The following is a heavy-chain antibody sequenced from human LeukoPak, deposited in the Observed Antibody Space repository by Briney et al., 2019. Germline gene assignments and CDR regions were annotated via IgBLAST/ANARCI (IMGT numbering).Heavy chain of an antibody. CDR2: IIPIFGTA. V-gene: IGHV1-69*13. Sequence: ASVKVSCKASGGTFSSYAISWVRQAPGQGLEWMGGIIPIFGTANYAQKFQGRVTITADESTSTAYMELSSLRSEDTAVYYCARDHSPYDSSGYYYLIYWGQGTLVTVSS. D-gene: IGHD3-22*01. CDR1: GGTFSSYA. CDR3: ARDHSPYDSSGYYYLIY. J-gene: IGHJ4*02.